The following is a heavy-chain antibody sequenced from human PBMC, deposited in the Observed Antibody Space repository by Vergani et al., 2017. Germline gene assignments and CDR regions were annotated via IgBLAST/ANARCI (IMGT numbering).Heavy chain of an antibody. Sequence: QLQLQESGPGLVKPSDTLSLTCTVSGGSISSSSYYWVWIRQPPGKGLEWIGSIYYSGSTYYNQSLKSRVTISVDTSKNQFSLKLSSVTAADTAVYYCARRTTMVRGVLEIARYYFDYWGQGTLVTVSS. CDR1: GGSISSSSYY. V-gene: IGHV4-39*01. J-gene: IGHJ4*02. CDR3: ARRTTMVRGVLEIARYYFDY. CDR2: IYYSGST. D-gene: IGHD3-10*01.